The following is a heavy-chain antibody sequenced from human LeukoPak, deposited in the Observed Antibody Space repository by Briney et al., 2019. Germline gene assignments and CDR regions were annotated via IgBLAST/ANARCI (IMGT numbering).Heavy chain of an antibody. CDR3: AKDGYSSGYYSSIDY. V-gene: IGHV3-7*03. D-gene: IGHD3-22*01. Sequence: GGSLRLSCAASGFTFSSYWMSWVRQAPGKGLEWVANIKQDGSEKYYVDSVKGRFTISRDNAKNSLYLQMNSLRAEDTALYYCAKDGYSSGYYSSIDYWGQGTLVTVSS. CDR2: IKQDGSEK. CDR1: GFTFSSYW. J-gene: IGHJ4*02.